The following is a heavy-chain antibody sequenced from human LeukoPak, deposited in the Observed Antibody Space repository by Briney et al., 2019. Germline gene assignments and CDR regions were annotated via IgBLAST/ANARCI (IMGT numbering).Heavy chain of an antibody. V-gene: IGHV1-69*13. J-gene: IGHJ4*02. CDR1: GGTFSSYA. CDR2: IIPIFGTV. D-gene: IGHD3-10*01. CDR3: ARDFRGFGEFLH. Sequence: SVKVSCKASGGTFSSYAISWVRQAPGQGLEWMGGIIPIFGTVNYAQKFQGRVTITADESTSTAYMELSSLRSEDTAVYYCARDFRGFGEFLHWGQGTLVTVSS.